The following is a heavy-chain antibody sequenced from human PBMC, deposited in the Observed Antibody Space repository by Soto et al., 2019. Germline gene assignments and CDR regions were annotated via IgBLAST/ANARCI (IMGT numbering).Heavy chain of an antibody. V-gene: IGHV1-8*01. D-gene: IGHD1-26*01. J-gene: IGHJ4*02. CDR3: AGEKVGTTGIDV. CDR1: GYTFTGYD. CDR2: MNPNSGNT. Sequence: QAQLVQSGAEVKKPGASVKVSCKASGYTFTGYDINWVRQATGQGLEWMGWMNPNSGNTGYAQNFQGRVTMTRDNSITTAYMELTSLRDDDSAVYYFAGEKVGTTGIDVWGQGTLVTVSS.